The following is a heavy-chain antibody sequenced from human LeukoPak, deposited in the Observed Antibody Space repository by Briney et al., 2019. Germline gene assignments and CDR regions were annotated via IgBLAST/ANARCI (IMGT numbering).Heavy chain of an antibody. D-gene: IGHD1-26*01. V-gene: IGHV3-23*01. CDR2: ISGSGGDT. CDR1: GFTFSNFA. Sequence: PGGSLRLSCAASGFTFSNFAMSWVRQAPGKGLEWVSAISGSGGDTYYADSVKGRFTISRDNAKNSLYLQMNSLRAEDTALYYCAKDLNSGSYSGDAFDIWGQGTMVTVSS. J-gene: IGHJ3*02. CDR3: AKDLNSGSYSGDAFDI.